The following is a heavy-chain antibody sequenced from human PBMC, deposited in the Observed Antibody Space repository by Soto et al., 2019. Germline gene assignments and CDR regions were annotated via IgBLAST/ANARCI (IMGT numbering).Heavy chain of an antibody. CDR1: GFTFGDYA. CDR2: IRSKAYGGTT. CDR3: TRDLVPAAYYYYGMDV. J-gene: IGHJ6*02. V-gene: IGHV3-49*04. D-gene: IGHD2-2*01. Sequence: PGGSLRLSCTASGFTFGDYAMSWVRQAPGKGLEWVGFIRSKAYGGTTEYAASVKGRFTISRDDSKSIAYLQMNSLKTEDTAVYYCTRDLVPAAYYYYGMDVWGRGTTVTVSS.